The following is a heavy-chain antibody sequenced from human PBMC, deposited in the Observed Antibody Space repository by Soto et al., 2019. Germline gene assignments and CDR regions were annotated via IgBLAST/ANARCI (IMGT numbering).Heavy chain of an antibody. J-gene: IGHJ6*02. V-gene: IGHV1-18*01. Sequence: QVQLVQSGAEVKKPGASVKVSCEASGYTFTTYGISWVRQAPGQGLEWMGWISPYNGNTNYAQKFQGRVTMTTETTTSTAYMDLRSLRSDDTAVYYCARGAPSWAYGMDVWGQGTTVTVSS. CDR1: GYTFTTYG. CDR2: ISPYNGNT. D-gene: IGHD1-26*01. CDR3: ARGAPSWAYGMDV.